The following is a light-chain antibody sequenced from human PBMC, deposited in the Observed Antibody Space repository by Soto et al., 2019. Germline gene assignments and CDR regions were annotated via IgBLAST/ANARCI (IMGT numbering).Light chain of an antibody. Sequence: EIVLTQSPGTLSLSPGDRATPSCRASQSVPSSDLAWYQQKPGQAPRLLIYGASSRATGIPARFSGSGSGTDFTLTISRLEPEDFAVYFCQQYGGSPRTFGQGTKVEVK. CDR1: QSVPSSD. CDR2: GAS. V-gene: IGKV3-20*01. CDR3: QQYGGSPRT. J-gene: IGKJ1*01.